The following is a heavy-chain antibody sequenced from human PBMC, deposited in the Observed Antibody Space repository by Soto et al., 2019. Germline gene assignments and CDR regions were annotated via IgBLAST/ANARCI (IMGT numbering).Heavy chain of an antibody. CDR1: GFTFSSYG. D-gene: IGHD6-6*01. V-gene: IGHV3-33*01. CDR2: IWYDGSNK. Sequence: PVGSLRLSCAASGFTFSSYGMHWARQAPGKGLEWVAVIWYDGSNKYYADSVKGRFTISRDNSKNTLYLQMNSLRAEDTAVYYCARVLESIAARPPNYYYYGMDVWGQGTTVTVYS. J-gene: IGHJ6*02. CDR3: ARVLESIAARPPNYYYYGMDV.